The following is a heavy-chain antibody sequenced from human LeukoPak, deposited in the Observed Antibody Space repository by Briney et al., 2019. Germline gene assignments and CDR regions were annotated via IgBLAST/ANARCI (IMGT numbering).Heavy chain of an antibody. D-gene: IGHD5-18*01. Sequence: PGGSLRLSCAASGFTFRDYSDYWMSWVRRAPGKGLEWVANIKQDGSEKYYVDSVKGRFTISRDNAKNSLFLQMNSLRAEDTAVYYCARVGRYSYAHNSWGQGTLVTVSS. CDR2: IKQDGSEK. J-gene: IGHJ4*02. CDR3: ARVGRYSYAHNS. CDR1: GFTFRDYSDYW. V-gene: IGHV3-7*01.